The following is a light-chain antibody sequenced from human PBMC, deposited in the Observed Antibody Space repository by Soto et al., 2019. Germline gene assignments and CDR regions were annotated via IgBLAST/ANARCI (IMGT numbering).Light chain of an antibody. CDR1: QSIIRY. CDR2: GTS. V-gene: IGKV1-39*01. J-gene: IGKJ2*04. Sequence: DIQMTQSPSSLSASVGDSVTITCRASQSIIRYLNWYKQKPGKAPKLLIYGTSSLQSGVPSRFSGSGSGTDFTLTISTLQPEDFATYFCQQTFTTPCSFRQGTKLETK. CDR3: QQTFTTPCS.